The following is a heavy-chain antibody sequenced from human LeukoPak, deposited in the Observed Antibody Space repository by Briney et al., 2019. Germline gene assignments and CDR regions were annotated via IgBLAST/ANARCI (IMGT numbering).Heavy chain of an antibody. CDR1: GFTFSSYA. V-gene: IGHV3-23*01. CDR3: AKDPSMTAATTFLDH. J-gene: IGHJ4*02. Sequence: GGSLRLSCAASGFTFSSYAMSWVRQAPGKGLEWVSDISGSGGSTHYADSVKGRFTISRDNSKNTLYLQMNSLRAEDTAVYYCAKDPSMTAATTFLDHWGQGTLVTVSS. D-gene: IGHD4-17*01. CDR2: ISGSGGST.